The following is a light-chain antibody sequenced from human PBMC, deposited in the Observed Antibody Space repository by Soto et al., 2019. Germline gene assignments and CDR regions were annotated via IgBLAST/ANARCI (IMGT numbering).Light chain of an antibody. CDR3: QQRSNWPIT. J-gene: IGKJ5*01. CDR2: GAS. V-gene: IGKV3D-20*02. Sequence: EILLTQSPCTLSLSPGERATLSCRASQSVSNNYLAWYQQKPGQAPSLLIYGASNRATGIPERFSGSGSGTDFTLTISRLEPEDFEVYYCQQRSNWPITFGQGTRLEIK. CDR1: QSVSNNY.